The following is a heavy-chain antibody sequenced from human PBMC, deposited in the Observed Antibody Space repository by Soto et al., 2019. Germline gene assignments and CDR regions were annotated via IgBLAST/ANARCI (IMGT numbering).Heavy chain of an antibody. CDR3: ARGRKYYDFWSGYSHPRYYFNY. CDR1: GGSFSGYC. Sequence: SETLSLTCAVYGGSFSGYCWSWIRQPPGKGLEWIGEINHSGRTNYNPSLKSRVTISVDTSKSQFSLKLSSVAAADTAVYYCARGRKYYDFWSGYSHPRYYFNYWGQGTLVTVSS. D-gene: IGHD3-3*01. CDR2: INHSGRT. J-gene: IGHJ4*02. V-gene: IGHV4-34*01.